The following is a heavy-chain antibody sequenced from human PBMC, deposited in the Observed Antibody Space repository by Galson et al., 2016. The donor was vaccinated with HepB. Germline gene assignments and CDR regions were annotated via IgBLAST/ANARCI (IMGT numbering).Heavy chain of an antibody. Sequence: ETLSLTCSVSGVSVTSHYWSWIRLAPGKGLEWIANVFHTGSTTYNPSLNDRVTISLAASMNRFSLELVSVSAADAAVYYCARGGGSPYHDHQYDNWGQGTLVTVSS. J-gene: IGHJ4*02. D-gene: IGHD1-1*01. CDR2: VFHTGST. CDR3: ARGGGSPYHDHQYDN. CDR1: GVSVTSHY. V-gene: IGHV4-59*02.